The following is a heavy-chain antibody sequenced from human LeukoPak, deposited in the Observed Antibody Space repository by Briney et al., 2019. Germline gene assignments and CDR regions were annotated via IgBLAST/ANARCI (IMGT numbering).Heavy chain of an antibody. CDR2: INPSGGST. CDR3: ARDPSKTTVTTAGASYYMDV. D-gene: IGHD4-17*01. CDR1: GYTFTGYY. J-gene: IGHJ6*03. Sequence: ASVKVSCKASGYTFTGYYIHWVRQAPGQGLEWMGIINPSGGSTSYAQKFQGRVTMTRDMSTSTVYMELSSLRSEDTAVYYCARDPSKTTVTTAGASYYMDVWGKGTTVTVSS. V-gene: IGHV1-46*01.